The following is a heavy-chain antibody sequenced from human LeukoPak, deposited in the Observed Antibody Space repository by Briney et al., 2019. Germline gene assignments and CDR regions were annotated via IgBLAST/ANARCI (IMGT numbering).Heavy chain of an antibody. CDR1: GYTLTELS. J-gene: IGHJ4*02. V-gene: IGHV1-24*01. CDR2: FDPEDGET. CDR3: ATDPRAGSSWYWGLDY. Sequence: GASVKVSCKVSGYTLTELSMHWVRQAPGKGLEWMGGFDPEDGETIYAQKFQGRVTMTEDTSTDTAYMELSSLRSEDTAVYYCATDPRAGSSWYWGLDYWGQGTLVTVS. D-gene: IGHD6-13*01.